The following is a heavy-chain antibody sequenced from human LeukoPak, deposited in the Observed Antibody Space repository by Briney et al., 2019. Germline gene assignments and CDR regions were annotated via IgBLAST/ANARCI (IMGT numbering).Heavy chain of an antibody. CDR1: GFTFSSYA. CDR2: VSGSGGST. V-gene: IGHV3-23*01. D-gene: IGHD1-26*01. Sequence: GGSLRLSCEASGFTFSSYAMSWVRQAPGKGLEWVSGVSGSGGSTYYADSVKGRFTISRDNSKNTLYLQMNSLRAEDTAVYYCAKVSRAVYYFDYWGQGTLVTVSS. J-gene: IGHJ4*02. CDR3: AKVSRAVYYFDY.